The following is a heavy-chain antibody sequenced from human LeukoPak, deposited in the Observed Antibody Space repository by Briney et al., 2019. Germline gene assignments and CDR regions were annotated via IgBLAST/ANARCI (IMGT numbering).Heavy chain of an antibody. Sequence: SETLSLTCTVSGGSIRNYYWNWIRQPPGKGPEWIGYTSDSGHTDYNPSLKSRVTTSVDLSKNQLSLKLTSATAADTAVYYCARWYSHGRYFDYWGPGAPVTVSS. CDR3: ARWYSHGRYFDY. D-gene: IGHD1-26*01. CDR2: TSDSGHT. V-gene: IGHV4-59*01. J-gene: IGHJ4*03. CDR1: GGSIRNYY.